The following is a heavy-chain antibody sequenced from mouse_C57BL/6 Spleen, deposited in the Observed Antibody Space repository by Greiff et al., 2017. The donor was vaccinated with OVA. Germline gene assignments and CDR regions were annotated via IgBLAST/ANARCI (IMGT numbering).Heavy chain of an antibody. CDR2: ISSGGSYT. J-gene: IGHJ4*01. V-gene: IGHV5-6*01. D-gene: IGHD3-2*02. Sequence: VQLKESGGDLVKPGGSLKLSCAASGFTFSSYGMSWVRQTPDKRLEWVATISSGGSYTYYPDSVKGRFTISRDNAKNTLYLQMSSLMSEDTAMYYCASRQLRLHYAMDYWGQGTSVTVSS. CDR1: GFTFSSYG. CDR3: ASRQLRLHYAMDY.